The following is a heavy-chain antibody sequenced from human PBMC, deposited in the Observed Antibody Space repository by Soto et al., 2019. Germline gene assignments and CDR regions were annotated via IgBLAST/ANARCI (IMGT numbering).Heavy chain of an antibody. J-gene: IGHJ4*02. CDR2: ISTSSTYR. Sequence: LRLSCAASGFTFSSYTMHWVRQAPGKGLEWVSSISTSSTYRYIADSVTGRFTISRDNAQNSLYLQMTSLRAEDTAVYYCARDGSGAAANPYFDYWGQGTLVTVSS. CDR1: GFTFSSYT. V-gene: IGHV3-21*04. D-gene: IGHD2-2*01. CDR3: ARDGSGAAANPYFDY.